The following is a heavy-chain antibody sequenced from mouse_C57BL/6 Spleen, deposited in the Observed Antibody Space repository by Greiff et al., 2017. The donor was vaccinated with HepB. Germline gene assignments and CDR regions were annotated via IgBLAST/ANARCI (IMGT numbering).Heavy chain of an antibody. CDR3: ARSLYYGPDGWFAY. CDR1: GYTFTSYW. D-gene: IGHD2-1*01. CDR2: IHPNSGST. Sequence: VQLQQPGAELVKPGASVKLSCKASGYTFTSYWMHWVKQRPGQGLEWIGMIHPNSGSTNYNEKFKSKATLTVDKSSSTAYMQLSSLTSEDSAVYYCARSLYYGPDGWFAYWGQGTLVTVSA. J-gene: IGHJ3*01. V-gene: IGHV1-64*01.